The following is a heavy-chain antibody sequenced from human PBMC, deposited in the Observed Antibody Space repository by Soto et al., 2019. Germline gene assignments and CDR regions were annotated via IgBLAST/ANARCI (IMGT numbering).Heavy chain of an antibody. Sequence: ASVKVSCKASGYTFTRYAMHWVRQAPGQRPEWMGWINPGNGDPKYSEKLQGRVTFTRDTSATTIYMELSSLRSEDTALYYCARNSYISGDDDSYYFDYWGQGPPVTVSS. J-gene: IGHJ4*02. D-gene: IGHD2-21*02. CDR3: ARNSYISGDDDSYYFDY. V-gene: IGHV1-3*01. CDR2: INPGNGDP. CDR1: GYTFTRYA.